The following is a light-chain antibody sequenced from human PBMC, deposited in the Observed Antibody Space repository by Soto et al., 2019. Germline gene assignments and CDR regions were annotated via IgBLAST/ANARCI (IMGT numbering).Light chain of an antibody. J-gene: IGKJ1*01. Sequence: SCWSSQSLLYSSNNKNYLAWYQQKPGQPPKLLIYWASTRESGVPDRFSGSGSGTDSTLTINSLQAEDVAVYYCQHSYSTPWTFGQGTKVEIK. CDR2: WAS. CDR3: QHSYSTPWT. V-gene: IGKV4-1*01. CDR1: QSLLYSSNNKNY.